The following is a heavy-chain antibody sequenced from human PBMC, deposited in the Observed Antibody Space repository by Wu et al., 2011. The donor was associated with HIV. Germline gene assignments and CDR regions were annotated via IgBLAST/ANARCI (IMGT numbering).Heavy chain of an antibody. D-gene: IGHD3-22*01. CDR2: ISAYNGDT. Sequence: QVQLVQSGAEVKKPGASVKVSCKASGYTFTNYKINWVRQAPGQGLEWMGWISAYNGDTNYAQKLQGRVTMTTDTSTNTAYMELRRLRYDDTAVYYCAKSRLSATIIGYDGFDIWGLGTMITVS. CDR3: AKSRLSATIIGYDGFDI. V-gene: IGHV1-18*01. CDR1: GYTFTNYK. J-gene: IGHJ3*02.